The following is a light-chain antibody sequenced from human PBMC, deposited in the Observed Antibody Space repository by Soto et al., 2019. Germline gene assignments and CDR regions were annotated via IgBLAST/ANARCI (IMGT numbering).Light chain of an antibody. J-gene: IGKJ2*01. CDR3: QQYDNWPYT. CDR2: GVS. CDR1: HRVSSY. Sequence: KWMKNSVETLSVSKVASATIFCSASHRVSSYLAWYQQKPGQAPRLLIYGVSTRANGVPARFSGSGSGTEFTLTISSLQSEDFAVYFCQQYDNWPYTFGQG. V-gene: IGKV3-15*01.